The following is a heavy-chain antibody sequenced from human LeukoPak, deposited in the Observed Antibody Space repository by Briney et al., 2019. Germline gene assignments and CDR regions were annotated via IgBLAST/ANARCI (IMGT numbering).Heavy chain of an antibody. CDR3: AREKDYYDSSGADY. CDR2: ISSSSSYI. J-gene: IGHJ4*02. D-gene: IGHD3-22*01. V-gene: IGHV3-21*01. CDR1: GFTFSSYS. Sequence: GGSLRLSCAASGFTFSSYSMNWVRQAPGKGLEWVSSISSSSSYIYYADSVKGRFTISRDNAKNSLYLQMNSLRAEDTAVYYCAREKDYYDSSGADYWGRGTLVTVSS.